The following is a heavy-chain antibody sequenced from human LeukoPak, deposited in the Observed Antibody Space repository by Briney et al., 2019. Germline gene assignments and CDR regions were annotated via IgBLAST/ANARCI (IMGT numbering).Heavy chain of an antibody. D-gene: IGHD4-23*01. J-gene: IGHJ6*02. CDR1: RFTFSSYS. CDR2: ISSSSSYI. Sequence: PGGSLRLSCAASRFTFSSYSMNWVRQAPGKGLEWVSSISSSSSYIYYADSVKGRFTISRDNAKNSVYPQMNSLRAEDTAVYYCARDTTVADWDYYYYGMDVWGQGTTVTVSS. V-gene: IGHV3-21*01. CDR3: ARDTTVADWDYYYYGMDV.